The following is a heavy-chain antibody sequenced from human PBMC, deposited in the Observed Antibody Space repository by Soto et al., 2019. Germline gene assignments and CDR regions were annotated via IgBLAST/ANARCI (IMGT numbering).Heavy chain of an antibody. D-gene: IGHD3-16*01. CDR2: INPNNGGT. CDR3: ARGGGQTYYYYPMDV. Sequence: QVHLVQSGPEVKKPGASVKVSCQASGYTFTGYYIHWVRQAPGQGLEWMGYINPNNGGTRFEQRFQDRVNMTRDTTFNTTYLDLSGLTSDDTAVYFCARGGGQTYYYYPMDVWGQGTTVTVSS. J-gene: IGHJ6*02. V-gene: IGHV1-2*02. CDR1: GYTFTGYY.